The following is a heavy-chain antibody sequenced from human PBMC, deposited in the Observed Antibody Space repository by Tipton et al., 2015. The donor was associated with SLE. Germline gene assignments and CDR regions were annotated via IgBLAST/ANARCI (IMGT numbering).Heavy chain of an antibody. V-gene: IGHV1-18*01. CDR2: ITPYNVNT. J-gene: IGHJ3*02. D-gene: IGHD3-10*01. CDR1: GYSFTSYA. Sequence: QVQLVQSGAEVKKAGASLKVSCETSGYSFTSYAINWVRQAPGQGLEWMGWITPYNVNTNYEQKFQGRVTMTTDTSTSTAFMELRSLRSDDTTVYYCARGLRFSDGFDMWGQGTMVTVSS. CDR3: ARGLRFSDGFDM.